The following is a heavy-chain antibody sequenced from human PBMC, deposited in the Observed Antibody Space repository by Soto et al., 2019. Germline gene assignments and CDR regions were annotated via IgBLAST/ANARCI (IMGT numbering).Heavy chain of an antibody. CDR1: GFTFSSYW. J-gene: IGHJ3*02. CDR3: ARGMTKGGVHAFDI. CDR2: INSDGSST. D-gene: IGHD4-17*01. Sequence: GSLRLSCAASGFTFSSYWMHWVRQAPGKGLVWVSRINSDGSSTSYADSVKGRFTISRDNAKNTLYLQMNSLRAEDTAVYYCARGMTKGGVHAFDIWGQGTMVTVSS. V-gene: IGHV3-74*01.